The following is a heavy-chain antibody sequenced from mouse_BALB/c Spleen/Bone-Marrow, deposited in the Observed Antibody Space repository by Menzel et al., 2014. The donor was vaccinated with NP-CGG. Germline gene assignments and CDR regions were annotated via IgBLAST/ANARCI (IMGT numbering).Heavy chain of an antibody. CDR3: AREGGLRRGDYYAMDY. V-gene: IGHV1-14*01. Sequence: EVQLQQSGPELVKPGASVKMSCKASGYTFTAYVMHWVQQKPGQGLEWIGYINPYNDGTKYNEKFKGKATLTSDKSSSTAYMELSSLTSEDSAVYYCAREGGLRRGDYYAMDYWGSRNFSHRLL. CDR1: GYTFTAYV. J-gene: IGHJ4*01. D-gene: IGHD2-4*01. CDR2: INPYNDGT.